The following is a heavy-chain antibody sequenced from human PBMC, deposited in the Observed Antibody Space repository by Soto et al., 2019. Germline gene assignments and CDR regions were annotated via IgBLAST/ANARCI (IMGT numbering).Heavy chain of an antibody. J-gene: IGHJ6*02. V-gene: IGHV3-30*18. D-gene: IGHD3-3*01. Sequence: PGGSLRLSCAASGFTFSSYGMHWVRQAPGKGLEWVAVISYDGSNKYYADSVKGRFTISRDNSKNTLYLQMNSLRAEDTAVYYRAKSTIFGAGPFYGMDVWGQGTTVTVSS. CDR1: GFTFSSYG. CDR2: ISYDGSNK. CDR3: AKSTIFGAGPFYGMDV.